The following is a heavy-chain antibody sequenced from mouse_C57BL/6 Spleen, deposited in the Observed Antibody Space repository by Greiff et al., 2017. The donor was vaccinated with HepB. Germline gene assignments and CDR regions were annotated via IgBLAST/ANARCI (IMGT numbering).Heavy chain of an antibody. V-gene: IGHV1-15*01. Sequence: QVHVKQSGAELVRPGDSVTLSCKASGYTFTDYEMHWVKQTPVHGLEWIGAIDPETGGTAYNQKFKGKAILTADKSSSTAYMELRSLTSEDSAVYYCTKAMDYWGQGTSVTVSS. CDR2: IDPETGGT. CDR1: GYTFTDYE. J-gene: IGHJ4*01. CDR3: TKAMDY.